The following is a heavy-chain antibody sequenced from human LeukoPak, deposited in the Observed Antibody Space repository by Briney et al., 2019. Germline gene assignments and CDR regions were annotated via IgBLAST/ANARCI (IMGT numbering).Heavy chain of an antibody. Sequence: ASVKVSCKASGYTFTSYGISWVRQAPGQGLEWMGWISAYNGSTNYAQKLQGRVTMTTDTSTSTAYMELRSLRSDDTAVYYCATQHSGSYYFDYWGQGTLVTVSS. J-gene: IGHJ4*02. CDR1: GYTFTSYG. CDR2: ISAYNGST. D-gene: IGHD1-26*01. V-gene: IGHV1-18*01. CDR3: ATQHSGSYYFDY.